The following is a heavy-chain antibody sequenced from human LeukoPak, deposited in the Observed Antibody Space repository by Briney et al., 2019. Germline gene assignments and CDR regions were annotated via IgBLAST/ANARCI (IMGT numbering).Heavy chain of an antibody. CDR1: GGTFSSYA. Sequence: GSSVKVSCKASGGTFSSYAISWVRQAPGQGLEWMGRIIPILGIANYAQKFQGRVMITADKSTSTAYMELSSLRSEDTAVYYCARVDVFVGYYGMDVWGQGTTVTVSS. CDR3: ARVDVFVGYYGMDV. V-gene: IGHV1-69*04. CDR2: IIPILGIA. J-gene: IGHJ6*02. D-gene: IGHD3-16*01.